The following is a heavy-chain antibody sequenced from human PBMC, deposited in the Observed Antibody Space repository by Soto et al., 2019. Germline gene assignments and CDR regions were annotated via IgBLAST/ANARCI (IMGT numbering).Heavy chain of an antibody. Sequence: ASVKVSCTASGYTFTSYGISWVRQATGQGLEWMGLISAYNGNTNYAQKLQGRVTMTTDTSTSTAYMELRSLRSDDTAVYYCASGFLTYYYDSSGYYSYYYGMDVWGQGTTVTVSS. CDR1: GYTFTSYG. V-gene: IGHV1-18*01. D-gene: IGHD3-22*01. CDR2: ISAYNGNT. J-gene: IGHJ6*02. CDR3: ASGFLTYYYDSSGYYSYYYGMDV.